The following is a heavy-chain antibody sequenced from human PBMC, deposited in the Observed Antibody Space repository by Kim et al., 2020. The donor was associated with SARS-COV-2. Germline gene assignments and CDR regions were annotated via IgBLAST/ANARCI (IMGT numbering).Heavy chain of an antibody. V-gene: IGHV1-46*01. CDR1: GYTFTSYY. J-gene: IGHJ6*03. D-gene: IGHD2-2*01. Sequence: ASVKVSCKASGYTFTSYYMHWVRQAPGQGLEWMGIINPSGGSTSYAQKFQGRVTMTRDTSTSTVYMELSSLRSEDTAVYYCARVDRDCSSTSCYLNYYYYYMDVWGKGTTVTVSS. CDR3: ARVDRDCSSTSCYLNYYYYYMDV. CDR2: INPSGGST.